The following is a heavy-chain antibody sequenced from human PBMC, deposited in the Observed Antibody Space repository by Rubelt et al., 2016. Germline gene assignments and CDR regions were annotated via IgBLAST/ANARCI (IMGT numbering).Heavy chain of an antibody. CDR1: TFTSYG. CDR3: AKDLGILTDAFDI. Sequence: TFTSYGMHWVRQAPGKGLESVAVIWSDGSNKDYAGSVKGRFTISRDNSKNTLYLQMNSLRAEDTAVYYCAKDLGILTDAFDIWGQGTMVTVSS. D-gene: IGHD3-9*01. J-gene: IGHJ3*02. CDR2: IWSDGSNK. V-gene: IGHV3-33*06.